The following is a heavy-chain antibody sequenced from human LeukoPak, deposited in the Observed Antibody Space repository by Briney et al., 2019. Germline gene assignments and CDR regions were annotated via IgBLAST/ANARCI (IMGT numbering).Heavy chain of an antibody. CDR3: ARNGNYLDAFNI. J-gene: IGHJ3*02. CDR1: GSTSTTYW. V-gene: IGHV5-51*01. D-gene: IGHD1-7*01. Sequence: GESLKISFKASGSTSTTYWIGWVRQMPGRGLEWMGIIYRGDSDTRYSPSFQGQVTISVDKSISTAYLQWNSLKASDTAIYYCARNGNYLDAFNIWGQGTMVTVSS. CDR2: IYRGDSDT.